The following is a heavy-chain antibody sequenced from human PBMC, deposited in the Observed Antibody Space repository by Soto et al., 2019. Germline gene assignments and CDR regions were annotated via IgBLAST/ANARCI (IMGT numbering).Heavy chain of an antibody. Sequence: SETLSLTCTVSGGSISSYYWSWIRQPPGKGLEWIGYIYCSGSTNYNPSLKSRVTISVDTSKNQISLKLSSVTAADTAVYYCARGYSGYDGLDYWGQGTLVTVSS. J-gene: IGHJ4*02. D-gene: IGHD5-12*01. CDR3: ARGYSGYDGLDY. CDR1: GGSISSYY. V-gene: IGHV4-59*01. CDR2: IYCSGST.